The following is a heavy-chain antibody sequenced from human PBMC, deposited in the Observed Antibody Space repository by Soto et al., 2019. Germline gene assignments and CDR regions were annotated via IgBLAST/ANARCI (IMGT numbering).Heavy chain of an antibody. D-gene: IGHD6-13*01. CDR3: AKQQQLVRFDYYDGMDV. J-gene: IGHJ6*02. CDR2: IRGSGGRT. CDR1: GFTFSSYA. Sequence: GGSLRLSCAASGFTFSSYAMSWVRQAPGKGLEWVSAIRGSGGRTYYADSVKGRFTSSRDNTKNTLYRQMNSLRAEDRAVDYWAKQQQLVRFDYYDGMDVWGQGTTVAVSS. V-gene: IGHV3-23*01.